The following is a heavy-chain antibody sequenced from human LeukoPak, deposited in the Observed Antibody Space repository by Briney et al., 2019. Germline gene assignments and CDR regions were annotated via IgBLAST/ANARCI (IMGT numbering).Heavy chain of an antibody. Sequence: SETLSLTCTVSGGSISSSSYYWGWIRQPPGKGLEWIGSIYYGGSTYYNPSLKSRVTISVDTSKNQFSLKLSSVTAADTAVYYCARRNIIAARSSFDPWGQGTLVTVSS. J-gene: IGHJ5*02. CDR3: ARRNIIAARSSFDP. CDR1: GGSISSSSYY. CDR2: IYYGGST. D-gene: IGHD6-6*01. V-gene: IGHV4-39*01.